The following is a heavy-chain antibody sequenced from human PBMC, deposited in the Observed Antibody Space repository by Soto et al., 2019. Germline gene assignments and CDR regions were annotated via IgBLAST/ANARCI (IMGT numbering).Heavy chain of an antibody. J-gene: IGHJ4*02. Sequence: SLRLSCAASGFTFDDYAMHWVRQAPGKGLEWVSGISWNSGSIGYADSVKGRFTISRDNAKNSLYLQMNSLRAEDTALYYCAKDPSPYYYDSSGSLDYWGQGSLVTVYS. V-gene: IGHV3-9*01. CDR1: GFTFDDYA. CDR2: ISWNSGSI. D-gene: IGHD3-22*01. CDR3: AKDPSPYYYDSSGSLDY.